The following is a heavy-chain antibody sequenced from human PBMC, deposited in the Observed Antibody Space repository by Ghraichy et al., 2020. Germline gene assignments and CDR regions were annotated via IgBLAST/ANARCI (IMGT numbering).Heavy chain of an antibody. CDR2: IYTSGST. D-gene: IGHD3-10*01. J-gene: IGHJ4*02. Sequence: SQTLSLTCTVSGGSISSGSYYWSWIRQPAGKGLEWIGRIYTSGSTNYNPSLKSRVTISVDTSKNQFSLKLSSVTAADTAVYYCARFSPHGSGSLFDYWGQGTLVTVSS. CDR3: ARFSPHGSGSLFDY. V-gene: IGHV4-61*02. CDR1: GGSISSGSYY.